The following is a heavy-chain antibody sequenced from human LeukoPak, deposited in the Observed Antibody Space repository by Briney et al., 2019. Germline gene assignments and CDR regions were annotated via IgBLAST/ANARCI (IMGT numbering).Heavy chain of an antibody. Sequence: PGRSLRLSCAASGFTFSTYGMHWVRQAPGKGLEWVAVISYDGSNKYYADSVKGRFTISRDNSKSTLYLQMNSLRAEDTAVYYCAKGGADYGEYDCWGQGTLVTVSS. CDR1: GFTFSTYG. CDR2: ISYDGSNK. D-gene: IGHD4-17*01. CDR3: AKGGADYGEYDC. J-gene: IGHJ4*02. V-gene: IGHV3-30*18.